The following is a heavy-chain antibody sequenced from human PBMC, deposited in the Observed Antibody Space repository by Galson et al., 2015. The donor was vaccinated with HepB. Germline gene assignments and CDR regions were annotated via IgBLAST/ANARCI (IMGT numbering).Heavy chain of an antibody. Sequence: SVKVSCKAFGDSFSNSAITWVRQAPGQGLEWMGGIIPVFGVTNFARKFSGRVTISADKSTNTVYLELRSLRSDDSAVYFCARLWGKPPNYHYNAMDVWGQGTTVTVSS. V-gene: IGHV1-69*10. J-gene: IGHJ6*01. CDR1: GDSFSNSA. CDR3: ARLWGKPPNYHYNAMDV. D-gene: IGHD3-16*01. CDR2: IIPVFGVT.